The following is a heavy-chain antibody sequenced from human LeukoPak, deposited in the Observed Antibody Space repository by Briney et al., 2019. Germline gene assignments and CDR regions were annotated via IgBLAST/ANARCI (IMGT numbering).Heavy chain of an antibody. CDR2: INPNNGDT. CDR3: ATFLFGSKSYFDF. D-gene: IGHD2/OR15-2a*01. J-gene: IGHJ4*02. CDR1: VYTFSAYY. V-gene: IGHV1-2*02. Sequence: ASVKVSCKASVYTFSAYYIHCVRQAPGHGLEWMGWINPNNGDTVYAQRFQGRVTMTRDTSISTAYMELTGLSFDDTAVYYCATFLFGSKSYFDFWGQGTLVTVSS.